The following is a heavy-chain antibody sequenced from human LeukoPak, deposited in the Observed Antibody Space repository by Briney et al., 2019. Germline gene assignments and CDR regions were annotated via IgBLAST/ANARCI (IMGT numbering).Heavy chain of an antibody. D-gene: IGHD3-16*01. CDR3: ARHPRRLRAFDI. CDR2: IYYSGST. Sequence: PSETLSLTCTVSGGSISSSSYYWGWIRQPPGKGLEWIGSIYYSGSTYYNPSLESRVTISVDTSKNQFSLKLSSVTAADTAVYYCARHPRRLRAFDIWGQGTMVTVSS. CDR1: GGSISSSSYY. V-gene: IGHV4-39*01. J-gene: IGHJ3*02.